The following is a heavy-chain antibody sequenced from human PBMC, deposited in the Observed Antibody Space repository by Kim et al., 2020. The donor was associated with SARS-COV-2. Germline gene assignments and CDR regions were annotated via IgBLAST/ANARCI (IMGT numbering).Heavy chain of an antibody. D-gene: IGHD6-13*01. CDR3: TRGGYTRSWVWNY. CDR1: GFTLRPYW. V-gene: IGHV3-7*01. CDR2: IKHGGIDK. J-gene: IGHJ4*02. Sequence: GGSLRLSCAASGFTLRPYWMTWVRQAPGKGPEWVANIKHGGIDKFYVDSVKGRLTIFRDDARNSLYLQMISLRVEETGVYYCTRGGYTRSWVWNYLGQGT.